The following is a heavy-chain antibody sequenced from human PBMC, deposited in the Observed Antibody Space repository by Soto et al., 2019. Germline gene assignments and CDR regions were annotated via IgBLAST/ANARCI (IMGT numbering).Heavy chain of an antibody. CDR2: IYYSGST. V-gene: IGHV4-39*01. Sequence: SETLSLTCTVSGGSISSSSYYWGWIRQPPGKGLEWIGSIYYSGSTYYNPSLRSRVTISVDTSKNQFSLKLSSVTAADTAVYYCASLQEEGHDYWGQGTLVTVSS. CDR1: GGSISSSSYY. CDR3: ASLQEEGHDY. J-gene: IGHJ4*02. D-gene: IGHD4-4*01.